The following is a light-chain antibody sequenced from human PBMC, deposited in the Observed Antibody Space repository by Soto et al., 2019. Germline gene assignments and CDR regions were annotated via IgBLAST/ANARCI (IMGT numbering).Light chain of an antibody. Sequence: QSALTQPAFVSGSPGQSITISCTGTSSDVGGYNYVSWYQHPPGKAPKLMISEVSNRPSGVSNRFSGSKSGDTASLTISGLQAEDEADYYCSSYTTRTTLYVFGTGTKVTVL. V-gene: IGLV2-14*01. CDR2: EVS. CDR1: SSDVGGYNY. J-gene: IGLJ1*01. CDR3: SSYTTRTTLYV.